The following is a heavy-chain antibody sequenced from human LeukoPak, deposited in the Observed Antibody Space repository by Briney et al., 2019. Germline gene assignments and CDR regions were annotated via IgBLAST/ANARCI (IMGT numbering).Heavy chain of an antibody. CDR2: INSDWSST. CDR1: GFTFSSYW. J-gene: IGHJ1*01. Sequence: GGSLRLSCAASGFTFSSYWMHWVRHAPGKGLVWVSRINSDWSSTSYADSVKGRFTISRDNAKNTLYLQMNSLRAEDTAVYYCARGDRITIFGVVIKARYFQHWGQGTLVTVSS. V-gene: IGHV3-74*01. D-gene: IGHD3-3*01. CDR3: ARGDRITIFGVVIKARYFQH.